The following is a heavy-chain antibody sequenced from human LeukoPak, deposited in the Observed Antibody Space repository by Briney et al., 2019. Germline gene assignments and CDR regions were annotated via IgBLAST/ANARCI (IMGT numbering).Heavy chain of an antibody. Sequence: ASVKVSCKASGGTFSSYAISWVRQAPGQGLEWMGGIIPIFGTANYAQKFQGRVTITADESTSTAYMELSSLRSEDTAVYYCATHYDFWSGYRAFDYWGQGTLVTVSS. CDR2: IIPIFGTA. CDR1: GGTFSSYA. V-gene: IGHV1-69*13. J-gene: IGHJ4*02. CDR3: ATHYDFWSGYRAFDY. D-gene: IGHD3-3*01.